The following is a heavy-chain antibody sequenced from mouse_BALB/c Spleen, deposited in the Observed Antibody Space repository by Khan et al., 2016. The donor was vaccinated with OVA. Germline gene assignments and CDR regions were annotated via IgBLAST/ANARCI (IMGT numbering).Heavy chain of an antibody. V-gene: IGHV9-3-1*01. CDR1: GHTFTNFG. CDR3: ARPPYFSYAMDN. Sequence: QIQLVQSGPELKKPGETVKISCKASGHTFTNFGMNWVKQAPGKGLKWMGWINPYTGEPTYADDFNGRFAFSLEASASTAYLQINNLTNEDTATYFCARPPYFSYAMDNGGQGTSVTVSS. J-gene: IGHJ4*01. D-gene: IGHD2-10*01. CDR2: INPYTGEP.